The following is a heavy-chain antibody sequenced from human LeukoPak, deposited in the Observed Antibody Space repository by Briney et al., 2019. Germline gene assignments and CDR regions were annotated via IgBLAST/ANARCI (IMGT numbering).Heavy chain of an antibody. CDR1: GFTFSSYW. CDR2: IKQDGSEK. J-gene: IGHJ4*02. D-gene: IGHD4-11*01. Sequence: GGSLRLSCAASGFTFSSYWMSWVRQAPGKGLEWVANIKQDGSEKYYVDSVKGRFTISRDNSKNTLYLQMNSLRAEDTAVYYCGRDQYSSSPDYWGQGTLVTVSS. V-gene: IGHV3-7*01. CDR3: GRDQYSSSPDY.